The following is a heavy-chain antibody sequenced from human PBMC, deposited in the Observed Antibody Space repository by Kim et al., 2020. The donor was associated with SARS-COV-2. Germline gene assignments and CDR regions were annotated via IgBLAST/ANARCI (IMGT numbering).Heavy chain of an antibody. Sequence: ASVKVSCKASGYTFTGYYMHWVRQAPGQGLEWMGWINPNSGGTNYAQKFQGRVTMTRDTSISTAYMELSRLRSDDTAVYYCAREAIAVAGIGFDPWGQGTLVTVSS. CDR2: INPNSGGT. J-gene: IGHJ5*02. D-gene: IGHD6-19*01. V-gene: IGHV1-2*02. CDR1: GYTFTGYY. CDR3: AREAIAVAGIGFDP.